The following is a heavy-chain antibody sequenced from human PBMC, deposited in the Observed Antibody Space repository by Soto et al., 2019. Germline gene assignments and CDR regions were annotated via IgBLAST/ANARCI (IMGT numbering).Heavy chain of an antibody. Sequence: QVQLVQSGAEVKKPGSSVKVSCKASGGTFSNYTITWVRQAPGQGLEWLGRIIPIFGSANYAQKFQGRVTITAYESTTTAYMELSSLRSDDTAVYYCAKDGGKDGYFGNWFDPCGQGTLATVSS. CDR3: AKDGGKDGYFGNWFDP. CDR2: IIPIFGSA. D-gene: IGHD5-12*01. CDR1: GGTFSNYT. V-gene: IGHV1-69*15. J-gene: IGHJ5*02.